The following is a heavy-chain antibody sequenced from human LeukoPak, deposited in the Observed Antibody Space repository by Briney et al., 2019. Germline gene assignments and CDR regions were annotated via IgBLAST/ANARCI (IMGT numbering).Heavy chain of an antibody. CDR1: GYTFTSYA. J-gene: IGHJ4*02. Sequence: ASVKVSCKASGYTFTSYAMHWVRQAPGQRLEWMGWFNAGNGNTKYSQKFQGRVTITRDTSASTAYMELSSLRSEDTAVYYCARGRYSSGWYSFDYWGQGTLVTVSS. V-gene: IGHV1-3*01. CDR3: ARGRYSSGWYSFDY. D-gene: IGHD6-19*01. CDR2: FNAGNGNT.